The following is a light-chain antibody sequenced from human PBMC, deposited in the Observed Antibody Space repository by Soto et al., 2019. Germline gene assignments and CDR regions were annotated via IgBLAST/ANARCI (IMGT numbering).Light chain of an antibody. CDR3: QQLHRWPET. Sequence: EIVLTQSPGTLSLSPGERATLSCRASQSVTNFLAWYQQKPGQSPSLLIYNASHRATGIPARFSGSGSGTDFTLTISSLEPEDFAVYYCQQLHRWPETFGQGTKVDIK. CDR1: QSVTNF. CDR2: NAS. V-gene: IGKV3-11*01. J-gene: IGKJ1*01.